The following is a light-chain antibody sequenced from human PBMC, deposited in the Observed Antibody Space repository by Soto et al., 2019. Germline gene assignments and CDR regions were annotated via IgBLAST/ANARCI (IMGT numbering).Light chain of an antibody. CDR2: DVS. Sequence: QSALTQPTSASGSPGQSVTISCTGTSSDVGAYSSVSWYQQHPGKAPKLMIYDVSKRPSGVPDRFSGSKSANTASLTVSGLQAEDEADYYCSSYAGSNNLVFGGGTKLTVL. CDR1: SSDVGAYSS. J-gene: IGLJ2*01. CDR3: SSYAGSNNLV. V-gene: IGLV2-8*01.